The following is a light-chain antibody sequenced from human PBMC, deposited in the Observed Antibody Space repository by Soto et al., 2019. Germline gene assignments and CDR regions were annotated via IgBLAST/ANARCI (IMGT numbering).Light chain of an antibody. V-gene: IGKV3-20*01. Sequence: EIVLTQSPGTLSLSPGERATLSCRASQSVSSSYLAWYQQKPGQAPRLLIYGASNRATGIPDRFSGSGSGTDFTLTISRLEPEDFAVYYCQLYGTSRSTFGQGTRLEIK. J-gene: IGKJ5*01. CDR2: GAS. CDR3: QLYGTSRST. CDR1: QSVSSSY.